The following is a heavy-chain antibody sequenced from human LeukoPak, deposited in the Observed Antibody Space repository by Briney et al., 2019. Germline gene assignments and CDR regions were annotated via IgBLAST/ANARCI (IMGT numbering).Heavy chain of an antibody. CDR2: LYYSGST. CDR3: ARLPVATYYLDY. CDR1: GGSISRTTYY. Sequence: PSETLSLTCTVSGGSISRTTYYWGWIRQPPGKGLEWIGSLYYSGSTYYNPSLKSRVTISVDTSKNQFSLKLRSVTAADTAVYYCARLPVATYYLDYWGQGTLVTVSS. J-gene: IGHJ4*02. V-gene: IGHV4-39*01. D-gene: IGHD5-12*01.